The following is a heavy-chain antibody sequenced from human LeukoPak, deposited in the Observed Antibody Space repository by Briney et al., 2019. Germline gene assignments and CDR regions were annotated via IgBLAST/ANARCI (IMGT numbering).Heavy chain of an antibody. CDR3: AREWGRIAVAGGPGY. Sequence: GGSLRLSCEASGFIFSNYGMHWVRQAPGKGLEWVALIWYDGKTKFHADSVKGRFTISRDNSGNTLFLQMSSLRVEGTAIYYCAREWGRIAVAGGPGYWGQGALVTVSS. V-gene: IGHV3-33*01. CDR1: GFIFSNYG. D-gene: IGHD6-19*01. CDR2: IWYDGKTK. J-gene: IGHJ4*02.